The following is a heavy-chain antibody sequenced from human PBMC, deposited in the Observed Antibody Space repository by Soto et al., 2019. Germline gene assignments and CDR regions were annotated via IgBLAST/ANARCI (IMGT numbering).Heavy chain of an antibody. CDR1: GYSITYNY. CDR3: AREMLGTGRRTPDS. D-gene: IGHD3-9*01. V-gene: IGHV1-46*01. Sequence: ASVKVSCKASGYSITYNYMHWVRQAPGKGLEWMGTIDPTGGNRNYAQKFQGRLTMTRDTSTSTVYMELSSLTSDDTAVYYCAREMLGTGRRTPDSWGQGTQVTVSS. CDR2: IDPTGGNR. J-gene: IGHJ4*02.